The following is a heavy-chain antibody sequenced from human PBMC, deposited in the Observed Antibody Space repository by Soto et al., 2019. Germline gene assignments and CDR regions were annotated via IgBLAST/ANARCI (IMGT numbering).Heavy chain of an antibody. V-gene: IGHV4-4*07. D-gene: IGHD2-8*01. CDR2: FSLSGTT. J-gene: IGHJ4*02. Sequence: SETLSLTCTVSGASITGSSYWSWIRQPAGKGLEWIGRFSLSGTTNYNPSLRSRVTMSADVSKNQFSLRLTSVTAADTGLYYCARVRTPHGAPAWYYFESWGQGTPVTVAS. CDR3: ARVRTPHGAPAWYYFES. CDR1: GASITGSSY.